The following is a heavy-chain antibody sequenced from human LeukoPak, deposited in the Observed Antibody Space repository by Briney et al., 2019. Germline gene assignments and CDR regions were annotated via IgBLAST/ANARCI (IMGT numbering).Heavy chain of an antibody. CDR3: ARAGGIDYYDSSGYYPSYYFDY. CDR2: ISYDGSNK. J-gene: IGHJ4*02. Sequence: QPGRSLRLSCAASGFTFSSYAMHWVRQAPGKGLEWVAVISYDGSNKYYADSVKGRFTISRDNSKNTLYLQMNSLRAEDTAVYYCARAGGIDYYDSSGYYPSYYFDYWGQGTLVTVSS. V-gene: IGHV3-30*17. D-gene: IGHD3-22*01. CDR1: GFTFSSYA.